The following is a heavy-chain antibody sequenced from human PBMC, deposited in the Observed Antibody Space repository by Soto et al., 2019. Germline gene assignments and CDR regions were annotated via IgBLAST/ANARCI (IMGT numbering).Heavy chain of an antibody. CDR3: ARGQDYGGNPDAFDI. Sequence: GGSLRLSCAASGFTFSSYGMHWVRQDPGKGLEWVAVIWYDGSNKYYADSVKGRFTISRDSSKNTLYLQMNSLRAEDTAVYYCARGQDYGGNPDAFDIWGQGTMVIVSS. D-gene: IGHD4-17*01. CDR1: GFTFSSYG. V-gene: IGHV3-33*01. J-gene: IGHJ3*02. CDR2: IWYDGSNK.